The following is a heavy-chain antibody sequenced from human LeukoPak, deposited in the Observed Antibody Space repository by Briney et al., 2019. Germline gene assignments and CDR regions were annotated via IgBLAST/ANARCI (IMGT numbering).Heavy chain of an antibody. Sequence: GASVKVSCKASGYTFTGYYMHWVRQAPGQGLEWMGWINPNSGGTNYAQKFQGRVTMTRDTSINTAYMELSRLRSDDTAVYYCARGVLRYFDWLLDIDYWGQGTLVTVSS. V-gene: IGHV1-2*02. CDR1: GYTFTGYY. CDR2: INPNSGGT. J-gene: IGHJ4*02. D-gene: IGHD3-9*01. CDR3: ARGVLRYFDWLLDIDY.